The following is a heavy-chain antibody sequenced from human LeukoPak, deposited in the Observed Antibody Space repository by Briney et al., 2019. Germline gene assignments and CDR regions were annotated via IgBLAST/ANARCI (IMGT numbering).Heavy chain of an antibody. CDR3: ARVDCTNPIEENGFDP. Sequence: SETLSLTCTVSGGSISSHYWSWIRQPPGKGLEWIGYIYYSGSTNYNPSLKSRVTISVDTSKNQFSLKLSSVTAADTAVYYCARVDCTNPIEENGFDPWGQGTLVTVSS. V-gene: IGHV4-59*11. J-gene: IGHJ5*02. CDR1: GGSISSHY. CDR2: IYYSGST. D-gene: IGHD2-8*01.